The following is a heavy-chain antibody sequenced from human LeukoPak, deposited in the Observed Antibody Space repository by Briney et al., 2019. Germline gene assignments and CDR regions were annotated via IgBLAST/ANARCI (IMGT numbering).Heavy chain of an antibody. V-gene: IGHV3-7*03. CDR3: AKAWDIVVVPAAAH. J-gene: IGHJ4*02. CDR1: GFTFSTYW. Sequence: PGGSLRLSCAASGFTFSTYWMSWVRQAPGKGLEWVANIRQDGSKIYYVDSVKGRFTISRDNSKNTLYLQMNSLRAEDTAVYYCAKAWDIVVVPAAAHWGQGTLVTVSS. D-gene: IGHD2-2*01. CDR2: IRQDGSKI.